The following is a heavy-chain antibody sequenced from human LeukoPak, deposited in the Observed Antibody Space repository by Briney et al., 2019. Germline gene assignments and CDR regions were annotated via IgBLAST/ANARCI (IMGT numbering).Heavy chain of an antibody. D-gene: IGHD3-3*01. CDR2: IIPIFGSA. V-gene: IGHV1-69*05. CDR1: GGTFKRYS. CDR3: TSGGFLEWSFGY. J-gene: IGHJ4*02. Sequence: SVTVSCKASGGTFKRYSISWVRQAPGQGLEWIGRIIPIFGSASYAQKLQGRVTMTTDESTSTAYMELSSLRSEDTAVYYCTSGGFLEWSFGYWGQVTLVTVSS.